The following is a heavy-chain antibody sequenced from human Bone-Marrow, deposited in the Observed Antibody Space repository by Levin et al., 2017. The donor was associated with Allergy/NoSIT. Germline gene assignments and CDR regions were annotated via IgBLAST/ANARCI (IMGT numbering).Heavy chain of an antibody. CDR1: GYTLTELS. CDR2: FDLHDGET. J-gene: IGHJ4*02. V-gene: IGHV1-24*01. Sequence: AASVKVSCKVSGYTLTELSMHWVRQAPGKGLEWMGGFDLHDGETIYSRKLQGRVTMTEDTSTDTAYMELRSLRSDDTAVYFCAASFPEGYEPAKFDFWGQGALVTVSS. D-gene: IGHD5-12*01. CDR3: AASFPEGYEPAKFDF.